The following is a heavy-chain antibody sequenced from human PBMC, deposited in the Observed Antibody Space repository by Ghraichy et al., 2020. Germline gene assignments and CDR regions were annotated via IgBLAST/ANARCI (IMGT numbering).Heavy chain of an antibody. CDR2: LNPKSGDT. CDR1: GYTFSDYY. Sequence: ASVKVSCKASGYTFSDYYVHWVRQAPGQGLEWMAWLNPKSGDTRYAEKFQGRATMTRDTSISTAYLELSRLTSDDTAVYYCARDDGSLTTNALDIWGQGTMVTVSS. D-gene: IGHD4-17*01. V-gene: IGHV1-2*02. J-gene: IGHJ3*02. CDR3: ARDDGSLTTNALDI.